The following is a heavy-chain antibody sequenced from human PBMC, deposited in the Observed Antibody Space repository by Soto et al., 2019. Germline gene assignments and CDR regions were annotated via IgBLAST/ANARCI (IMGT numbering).Heavy chain of an antibody. CDR1: GYTFTSYA. CDR3: ATLSSLLYSLDV. Sequence: ASVKVSCKASGYTFTSYAMYWVRQAPGQRLEWMGWINAGNGNTKYSQKFQGRVTITRDTSASTAYMELSSLRSEDTAVYYCATLSSLLYSLDVWGQGTTVTVSS. D-gene: IGHD3-10*01. J-gene: IGHJ6*02. V-gene: IGHV1-3*01. CDR2: INAGNGNT.